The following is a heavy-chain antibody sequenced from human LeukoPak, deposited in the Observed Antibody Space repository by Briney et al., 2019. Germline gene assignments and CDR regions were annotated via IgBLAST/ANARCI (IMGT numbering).Heavy chain of an antibody. CDR3: ANFYARNYFDY. CDR2: ISGSGGST. J-gene: IGHJ4*02. CDR1: GFTFSSYA. V-gene: IGHV3-23*01. D-gene: IGHD5/OR15-5a*01. Sequence: GGSLRLFCAASGFTFSSYAMSWVRQAPGKGLEWVSAISGSGGSTYYADSVKGRFTISRDNSKNTLYLQMNSLRAEDTAVYYCANFYARNYFDYWGQGTLVTVSS.